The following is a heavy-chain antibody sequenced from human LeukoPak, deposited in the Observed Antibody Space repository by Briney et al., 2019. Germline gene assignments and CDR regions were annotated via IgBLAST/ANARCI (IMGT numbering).Heavy chain of an antibody. J-gene: IGHJ4*02. CDR2: ISWNSDAI. V-gene: IGHV3-9*01. CDR1: GFIFEDSA. CDR3: ARDSSTVYVSSIDF. D-gene: IGHD5/OR15-5a*01. Sequence: GRSLRLSCVASGFIFEDSAMHWVRQAPGKGLEWVSSISWNSDAIAYADSVKGRFTISRDNAKNSLYLQMNTLTPEDTAMYFCARDSSTVYVSSIDFWGQGMLVIVSS.